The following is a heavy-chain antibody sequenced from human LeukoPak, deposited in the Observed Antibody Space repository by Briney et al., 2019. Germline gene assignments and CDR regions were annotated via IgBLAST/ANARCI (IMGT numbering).Heavy chain of an antibody. CDR3: AGGGSYSTYPFDY. V-gene: IGHV3-30*02. CDR2: IRHDGRNK. J-gene: IGHJ4*02. CDR1: GFTFSDYG. Sequence: AGGSLRLSCAASGFTFSDYGMHWVRQAPGKGLEWVAFIRHDGRNKYYADSVKGRFTISRDNSKNTLFLQMNSLRAEDTAVYYCAGGGSYSTYPFDYWGQGTLVTVSS. D-gene: IGHD1-26*01.